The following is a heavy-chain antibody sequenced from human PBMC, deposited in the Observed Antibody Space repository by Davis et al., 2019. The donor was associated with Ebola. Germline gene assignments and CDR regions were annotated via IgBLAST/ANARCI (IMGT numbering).Heavy chain of an antibody. J-gene: IGHJ4*02. Sequence: MPGGSLRLSCTVSGASISSYYWSWIRQPPGKGLEWIDYIYYSGSSNYNPSLKSRVTISVATSKNQFSLKLSSVTAADTAVYYCARHLSYGGNPGKYYFDYWGQGTLVTVSS. CDR3: ARHLSYGGNPGKYYFDY. D-gene: IGHD4-23*01. V-gene: IGHV4-59*08. CDR2: IYYSGSS. CDR1: GASISSYY.